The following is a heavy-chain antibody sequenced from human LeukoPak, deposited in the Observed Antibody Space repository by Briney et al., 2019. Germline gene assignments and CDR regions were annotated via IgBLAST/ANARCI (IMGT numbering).Heavy chain of an antibody. CDR1: GYTFTSYG. D-gene: IGHD5-24*01. Sequence: ASVKVSCKASGYTFTSYGISWVRQAPGQGLEWMGWISAYNGNTNYAQKLQGRVTMTTDTSTSTAYMELRSLRSDDTAVYYCARDRIVEMATISGNFGNWGQGTLVTVSS. CDR3: ARDRIVEMATISGNFGN. V-gene: IGHV1-18*01. J-gene: IGHJ4*02. CDR2: ISAYNGNT.